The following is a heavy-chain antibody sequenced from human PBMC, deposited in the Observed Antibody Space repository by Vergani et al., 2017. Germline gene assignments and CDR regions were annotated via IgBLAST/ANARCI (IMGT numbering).Heavy chain of an antibody. CDR1: GGSISSYY. J-gene: IGHJ3*02. Sequence: QVQLQESGPGLVKPSETLSLTCPASGGSISSYYWGWIRQPPGKGLEWIGSISYSGSTYYNPSLKSRVTISVDTSKNQFSLKLSSVTAADTAVYYCARRSSDYVSSGYYPLYSFDIWGQGTMVTVSS. CDR3: ARRSSDYVSSGYYPLYSFDI. CDR2: ISYSGST. D-gene: IGHD3-22*01. V-gene: IGHV4-39*01.